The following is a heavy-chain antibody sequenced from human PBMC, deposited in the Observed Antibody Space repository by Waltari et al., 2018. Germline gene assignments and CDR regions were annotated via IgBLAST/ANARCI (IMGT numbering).Heavy chain of an antibody. Sequence: QVQLVESGGGVVQPGRSLRLSCAASGFTFSSYGMHWVRQASGKGLEWVAVIWYDGSNKYYADSVKGRFTISRDNSKNTLYLQMNSLRAEDTAVYYCARDNSHIVVVTAIDYWGQGTLVTVSS. J-gene: IGHJ4*02. CDR2: IWYDGSNK. V-gene: IGHV3-33*01. CDR1: GFTFSSYG. CDR3: ARDNSHIVVVTAIDY. D-gene: IGHD2-21*02.